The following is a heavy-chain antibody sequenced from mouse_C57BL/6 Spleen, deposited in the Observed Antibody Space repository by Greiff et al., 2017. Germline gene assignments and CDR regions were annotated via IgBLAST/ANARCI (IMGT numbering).Heavy chain of an antibody. Sequence: QVHVKQSGAELVRPGASVTLSCKASGYTFTDYEMHWVKQTPVHGLEWIGAIDPETGGTAYNQKFKGKAILTADKSSSTAYMELRSLPSEDSAVYYCTRDYCGSSYEAMDYWGQGTSVTVSS. J-gene: IGHJ4*01. V-gene: IGHV1-15*01. CDR3: TRDYCGSSYEAMDY. CDR2: IDPETGGT. CDR1: GYTFTDYE. D-gene: IGHD1-1*01.